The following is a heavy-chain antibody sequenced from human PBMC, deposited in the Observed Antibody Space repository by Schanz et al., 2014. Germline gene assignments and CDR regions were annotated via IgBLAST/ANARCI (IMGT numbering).Heavy chain of an antibody. CDR1: GTSITSSTYY. CDR3: ARPSSVVGITGWFDT. V-gene: IGHV4-39*01. D-gene: IGHD3-22*01. Sequence: QLQLRESGPGLVKPSETLSLICSVSGTSITSSTYYWGWIRQPPGKGPEWIGSISYSGNTYYTPSLKSRVRLSFRPSPPPFSLKLPSVTAAAPPLYYCARPSSVVGITGWFDTWGQGTLVTVSS. CDR2: ISYSGNT. J-gene: IGHJ5*02.